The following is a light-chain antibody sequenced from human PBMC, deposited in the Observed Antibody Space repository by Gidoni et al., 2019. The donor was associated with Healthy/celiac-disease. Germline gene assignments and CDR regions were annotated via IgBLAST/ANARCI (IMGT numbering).Light chain of an antibody. CDR3: QQSYSTLPIT. CDR1: QSISSY. V-gene: IGKV1-39*01. Sequence: DIQMTQSPSSMSASVVYRVTITCRASQSISSYLNWYQQKPGKSPKLLIYAASSLQSGVTSRFSGSGSGTDVTLTISSLQPEDFATYYCQQSYSTLPITFGQGTRLEIK. CDR2: AAS. J-gene: IGKJ5*01.